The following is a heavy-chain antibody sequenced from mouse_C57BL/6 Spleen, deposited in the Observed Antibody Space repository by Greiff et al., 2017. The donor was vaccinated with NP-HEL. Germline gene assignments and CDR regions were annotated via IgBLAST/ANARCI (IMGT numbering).Heavy chain of an antibody. J-gene: IGHJ1*03. CDR3: ARGCHYYGSSYGYFDV. CDR1: GFTFSSYA. V-gene: IGHV5-4*01. D-gene: IGHD1-1*01. CDR2: ISDGGSYT. Sequence: EVQVVESGGGLVKPGGSLKLSCAASGFTFSSYAMSWVRQTPEKRLEWVATISDGGSYTYYPDNVKGRFTISRDNAKNNLYLQMSHLKSEDTAMYYCARGCHYYGSSYGYFDVWGTGTTVTVSS.